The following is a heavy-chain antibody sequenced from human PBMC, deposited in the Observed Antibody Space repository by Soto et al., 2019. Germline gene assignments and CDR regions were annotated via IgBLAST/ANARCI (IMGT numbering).Heavy chain of an antibody. J-gene: IGHJ5*02. CDR3: ARGLPWQQLYNWSDT. Sequence: ASVKVSCKASGYTFTSYDISWVRQATGQGLEWMGWMNPNSGNTGYAQKFQGRVTMTRNTSISTAYMELSSLRSEDTAVYYCARGLPWQQLYNWSDTWGQGTLVTVSS. CDR1: GYTFTSYD. V-gene: IGHV1-8*01. CDR2: MNPNSGNT. D-gene: IGHD6-13*01.